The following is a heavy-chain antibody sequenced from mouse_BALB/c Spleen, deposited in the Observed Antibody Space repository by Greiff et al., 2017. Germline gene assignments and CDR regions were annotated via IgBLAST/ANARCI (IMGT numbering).Heavy chain of an antibody. J-gene: IGHJ4*01. V-gene: IGHV1-63*02. D-gene: IGHD2-2*01. CDR2: IYPGGGYT. CDR3: ARRGYDEGGWSGAMDY. CDR1: GYTFTNYW. Sequence: QVQLQQSGAELVRPGTSVKISCKASGYTFTNYWLGWVKQRPGHGLEWIGDIYPGGGYTNYNEKFKGKATLTADTSSSTAYMQLSSLTSEDSAVYFCARRGYDEGGWSGAMDYWGQGTSVTVSS.